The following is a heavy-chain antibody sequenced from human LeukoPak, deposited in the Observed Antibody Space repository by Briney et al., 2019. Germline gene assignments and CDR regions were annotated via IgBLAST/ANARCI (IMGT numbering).Heavy chain of an antibody. CDR1: GFTFSSYE. CDR2: ISGSGGST. CDR3: AKDDYGDVGWFDP. D-gene: IGHD4-17*01. V-gene: IGHV3-23*01. J-gene: IGHJ5*02. Sequence: PGGSLRLSCAASGFTFSSYEMGWVRQAPGKGLEWVSAISGSGGSTYYADSVKGRFTISRDNSKNTLYLQMNSLRAEDTAVYYCAKDDYGDVGWFDPWGQGTLVTVSS.